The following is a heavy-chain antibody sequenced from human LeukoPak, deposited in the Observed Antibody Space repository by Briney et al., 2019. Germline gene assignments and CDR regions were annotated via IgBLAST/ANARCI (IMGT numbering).Heavy chain of an antibody. V-gene: IGHV3-74*01. CDR3: ARGLQSGSYFYCCWDV. CDR2: INSDGSST. D-gene: IGHD1-26*01. Sequence: GGSLRLSCAASGFTFSSYWMHWVRQPPGKGLVWVSRINSDGSSTTYADSVKGRFTISRDNAKNTLYLLMNSLRAEDTAVYYCARGLQSGSYFYCCWDVWGQGTTVIVSS. CDR1: GFTFSSYW. J-gene: IGHJ6*02.